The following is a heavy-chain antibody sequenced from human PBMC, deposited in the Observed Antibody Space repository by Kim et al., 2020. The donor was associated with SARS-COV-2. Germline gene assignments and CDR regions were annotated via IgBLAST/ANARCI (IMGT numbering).Heavy chain of an antibody. D-gene: IGHD2-21*02. V-gene: IGHV3-21*01. CDR3: ARGGGDCGGDCYGIDY. J-gene: IGHJ4*02. Sequence: VKDRFTITRDNAKNSLCLQMNSRRAEDTAVYYCARGGGDCGGDCYGIDYWGQGTLVTVSS.